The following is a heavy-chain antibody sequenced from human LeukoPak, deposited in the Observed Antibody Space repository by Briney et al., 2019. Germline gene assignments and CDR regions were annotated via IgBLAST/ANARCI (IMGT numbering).Heavy chain of an antibody. CDR3: ARDYGIVGATTEPHDAFDI. V-gene: IGHV3-30*04. CDR1: GFTFSSYA. CDR2: ISYDGSNK. D-gene: IGHD1-26*01. Sequence: GGSLRLSCAASGFTFSSYAMHWARQAPGKGLEWVAVISYDGSNKYYADSVKGRFTISRDNSKNTLYLQMNSLRAEDTAVYYCARDYGIVGATTEPHDAFDIWGQGTMVTVSS. J-gene: IGHJ3*02.